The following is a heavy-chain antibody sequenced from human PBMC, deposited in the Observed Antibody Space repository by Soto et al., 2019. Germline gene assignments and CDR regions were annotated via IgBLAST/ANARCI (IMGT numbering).Heavy chain of an antibody. D-gene: IGHD4-17*01. Sequence: GGSLRLSCAASGFTFSSYAMSWVRQAPGKGLEWVSAISGSGGSTYYADSVKGRFTISRDNSKNTLYLQMNSLRAEDTAVYYCAKVEAVSYGDDEKNWGYYYGMDVWGQGTTVTVSS. CDR2: ISGSGGST. CDR3: AKVEAVSYGDDEKNWGYYYGMDV. J-gene: IGHJ6*02. V-gene: IGHV3-23*01. CDR1: GFTFSSYA.